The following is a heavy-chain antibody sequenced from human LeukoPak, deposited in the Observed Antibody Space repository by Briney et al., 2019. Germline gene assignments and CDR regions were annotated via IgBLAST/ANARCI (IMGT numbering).Heavy chain of an antibody. CDR2: IRYDGNNK. CDR1: GFTFSSYG. Sequence: PGGSLRLSCAASGFTFSSYGMHWVRQAPGKGLEWVAFIRYDGNNKYYADSVKGRFTISRDNAKNSLYLQMNSLRAEDTAVYYCARDGTAVGINYDYWGQGTLVTVSS. V-gene: IGHV3-30*02. CDR3: ARDGTAVGINYDY. J-gene: IGHJ4*02. D-gene: IGHD6-13*01.